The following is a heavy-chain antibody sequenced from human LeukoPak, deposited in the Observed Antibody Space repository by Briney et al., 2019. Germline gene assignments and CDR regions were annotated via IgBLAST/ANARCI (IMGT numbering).Heavy chain of an antibody. J-gene: IGHJ5*02. CDR1: GFTFSSYA. Sequence: GGSLRLSCAASGFTFSSYAMSWVRQAPGRGLEWVSAISGGGGSTYYADSVEGRFATSRHNSKNTLYLQTSSLRAEDKAVYYCAKVPGMVRGINNWFDPWGQATLVTVSP. D-gene: IGHD3-10*01. CDR3: AKVPGMVRGINNWFDP. CDR2: ISGGGGST. V-gene: IGHV3-23*01.